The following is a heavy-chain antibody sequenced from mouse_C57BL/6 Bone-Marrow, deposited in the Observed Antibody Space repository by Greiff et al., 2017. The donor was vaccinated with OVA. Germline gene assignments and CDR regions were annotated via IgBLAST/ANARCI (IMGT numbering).Heavy chain of an antibody. J-gene: IGHJ3*01. CDR1: GFTFSNYW. V-gene: IGHV6-3*01. Sequence: EVHLVESGGGLVQPGGSMKLSCVASGFTFSNYWMNWVRQSPEKGLEWVAQIRLKSDNYATHYAESVKGRFTISRDDSKSSVYLQMNNLRAEDTGIYYCTRLRLRLAWFAYWGQGTLVTVSA. CDR2: IRLKSDNYAT. CDR3: TRLRLRLAWFAY. D-gene: IGHD3-2*02.